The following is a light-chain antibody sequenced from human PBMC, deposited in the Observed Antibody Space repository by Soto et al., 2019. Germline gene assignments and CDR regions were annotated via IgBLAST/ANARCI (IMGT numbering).Light chain of an antibody. CDR2: DVS. CDR3: SSYTRSGALAI. Sequence: QSVLTQPASVSGSPGQSITISCTGTSSDVGGYKYVSWYQQHPGNAPKLMIYDVSDRPSGVSDRFSGSKSGNVAFLTISGLQAEDEADYFCSSYTRSGALAIFGGGTKVTVL. CDR1: SSDVGGYKY. V-gene: IGLV2-14*01. J-gene: IGLJ2*01.